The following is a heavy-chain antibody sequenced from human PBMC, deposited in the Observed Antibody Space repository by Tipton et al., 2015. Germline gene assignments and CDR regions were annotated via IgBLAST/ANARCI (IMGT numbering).Heavy chain of an antibody. CDR3: ARVGAGQLTSTPGGFDY. Sequence: PGLVKPSRTLSLTCAISGDSVSSNSAAWNWIRQSPSRGLEWLGRTYYRSKWYNDYAVSVKSRITINPDTSKNQFSLQLNSVTPEDTAVYYCARVGAGQLTSTPGGFDYWGQGTLVTVSS. CDR1: GDSVSSNSAA. J-gene: IGHJ4*02. CDR2: TYYRSKWYN. D-gene: IGHD1-26*01. V-gene: IGHV6-1*01.